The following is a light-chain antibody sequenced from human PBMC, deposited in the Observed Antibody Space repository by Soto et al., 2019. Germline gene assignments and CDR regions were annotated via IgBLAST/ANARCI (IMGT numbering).Light chain of an antibody. CDR2: GAS. Sequence: ESVLTQSPGTLSLSPGERATLSCRASQSVSSNYLAWYQQKPGQAPRPLIYGASSRDTGIPDRFSGSGAGTDFTLTISRLESEDFALYYCQQYGSPPWTFGQGNKVEIK. CDR1: QSVSSNY. CDR3: QQYGSPPWT. V-gene: IGKV3-20*01. J-gene: IGKJ1*01.